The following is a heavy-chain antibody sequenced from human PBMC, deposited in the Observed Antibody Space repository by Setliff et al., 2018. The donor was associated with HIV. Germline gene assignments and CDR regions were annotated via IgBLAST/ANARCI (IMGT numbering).Heavy chain of an antibody. V-gene: IGHV4-61*09. Sequence: SETLSLTCTVSGDSITSDAFYWTWIRQPAGKGLEWIGHIYTNGGADYNSSLKSRVTISMDAPKNQFSLKLTSVTAADTAVYYCARDRYYGSGSYYNYFDYWGQGILVTVSS. CDR3: ARDRYYGSGSYYNYFDY. D-gene: IGHD3-10*01. CDR2: IYTNGGA. J-gene: IGHJ4*02. CDR1: GDSITSDAFY.